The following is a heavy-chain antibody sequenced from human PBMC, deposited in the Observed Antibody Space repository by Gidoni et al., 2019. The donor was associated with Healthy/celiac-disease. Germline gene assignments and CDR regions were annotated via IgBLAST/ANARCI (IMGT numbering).Heavy chain of an antibody. V-gene: IGHV3-11*05. Sequence: QVQLVESGGGLVKPGGSLRLSCADSGFTFSDYYMSWIRQAPGKGLEWVSYISSSSSYTNYADSVKGRFTISRDNAKNSLYLQMNSLRAEDTAVYYCARDRIAAYYYYGMDVWGQGTTVTVSS. D-gene: IGHD6-6*01. CDR3: ARDRIAAYYYYGMDV. CDR1: GFTFSDYY. CDR2: ISSSSSYT. J-gene: IGHJ6*02.